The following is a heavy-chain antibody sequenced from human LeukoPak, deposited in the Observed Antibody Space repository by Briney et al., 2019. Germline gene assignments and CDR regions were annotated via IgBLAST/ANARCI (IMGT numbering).Heavy chain of an antibody. J-gene: IGHJ4*02. CDR1: GFTFRDSF. CDR3: AREEDIVVVPAAIQPQYYFDY. V-gene: IGHV3-11*04. CDR2: ISSGGSII. D-gene: IGHD2-2*02. Sequence: GGSLRLSCAASGFTFRDSFMSWIRQAPGKGLEWVSYISSGGSIIYYADSVKGRFTISRDNAKSSLYLQMNSLRAEDTAVYYCAREEDIVVVPAAIQPQYYFDYWGQGTLVTVSS.